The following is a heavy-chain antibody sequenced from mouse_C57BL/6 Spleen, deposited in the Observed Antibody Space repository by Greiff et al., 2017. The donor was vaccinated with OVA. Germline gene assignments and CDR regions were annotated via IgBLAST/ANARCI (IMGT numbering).Heavy chain of an antibody. D-gene: IGHD1-1*01. CDR3: ARGIYYYGSSYWYFDV. CDR2: IYPGSGST. CDR1: GYTFTSYW. V-gene: IGHV1-55*01. J-gene: IGHJ1*03. Sequence: VQLQQSGAELVKPGASVKMSCKASGYTFTSYWITWVKQRPGQGLEWIGDIYPGSGSTNYNEKFKSKATLTVDTSSSTAYMQLSSLTSEDSAVYYCARGIYYYGSSYWYFDVWGTGTTVTVSS.